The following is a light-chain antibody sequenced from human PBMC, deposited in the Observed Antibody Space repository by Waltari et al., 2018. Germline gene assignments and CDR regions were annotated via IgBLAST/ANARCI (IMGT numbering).Light chain of an antibody. CDR3: ETGGHGTWV. J-gene: IGLJ3*02. V-gene: IGLV4-69*01. CDR1: SGHSSNA. Sequence: QLVVTQSPSASAPLGASVKLTCTLSSGHSSNAIARLQQRPEKGPRYLMKVNSDGSTSKGDEIPDRFSGSSSGAERYLTISSIQSDDEADYYCETGGHGTWVFGGGTKLTVL. CDR2: VNSDGST.